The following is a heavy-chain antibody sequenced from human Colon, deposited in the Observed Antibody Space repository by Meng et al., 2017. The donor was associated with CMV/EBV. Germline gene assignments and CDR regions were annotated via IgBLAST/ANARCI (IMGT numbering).Heavy chain of an antibody. D-gene: IGHD2-15*01. CDR3: ARGVVSTPFDY. CDR1: GYSFTNYW. Sequence: GDSLMISCKGPGYSFTNYWIAWVRQMPGKGLEWMGTIFPGASETRYSPSFQGQVTISADKSISTAYLQWTSLKASDTAIYYCARGVVSTPFDYWGQGTLVTVSS. J-gene: IGHJ4*02. V-gene: IGHV5-51*01. CDR2: IFPGASET.